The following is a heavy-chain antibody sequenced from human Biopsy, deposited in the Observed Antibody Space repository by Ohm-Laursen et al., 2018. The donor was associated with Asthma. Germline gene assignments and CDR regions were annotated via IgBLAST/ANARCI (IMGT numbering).Heavy chain of an antibody. CDR1: GFSGLTFRDFG. V-gene: IGHV3-30*03. Sequence: SLRLSCTASGFSGLTFRDFGMHWVRQAPGKGLDWVAVVTYDGISQYYAESVKGRFTISRDNSRNTLNLQMNSVRPDDTAVYFCARERAGVLGSYNGMDVWGPGTTVSVSS. J-gene: IGHJ6*02. CDR3: ARERAGVLGSYNGMDV. D-gene: IGHD2-8*01. CDR2: VTYDGISQ.